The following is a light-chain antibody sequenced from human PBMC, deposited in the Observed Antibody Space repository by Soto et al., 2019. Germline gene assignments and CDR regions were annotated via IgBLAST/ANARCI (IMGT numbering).Light chain of an antibody. CDR3: QVWDRSSDHPHVV. Sequence: QSVLTQPPSVSAAPGQTVTISCSGSNSNIGNNDVSWYQQLPGTAPKLLIYANNKRPSHTPDRFSGSNSGNTATLTINWVEAGDEADYYCQVWDRSSDHPHVVFGGGTKLTVL. J-gene: IGLJ2*01. CDR2: ANN. CDR1: NSNIGNND. V-gene: IGLV1-51*01.